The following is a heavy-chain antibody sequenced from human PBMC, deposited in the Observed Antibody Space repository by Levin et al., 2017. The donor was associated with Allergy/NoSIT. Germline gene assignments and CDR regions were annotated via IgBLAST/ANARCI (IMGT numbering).Heavy chain of an antibody. Sequence: SETLSLTCAVSGFSIRGIYYWGWIRQPPGKGLEWIVSMYHTGNAYYNPSLKSRVTMSIDPSNKQISLQLSSVTAADTAVYYCAKLSVIEAGTDYWGQGTLVTVSS. CDR1: GFSIRGIYY. D-gene: IGHD6-19*01. J-gene: IGHJ4*02. CDR2: MYHTGNA. V-gene: IGHV4-38-2*01. CDR3: AKLSVIEAGTDY.